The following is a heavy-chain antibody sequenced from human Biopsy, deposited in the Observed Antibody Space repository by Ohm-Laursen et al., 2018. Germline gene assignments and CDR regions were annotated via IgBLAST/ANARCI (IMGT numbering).Heavy chain of an antibody. Sequence: SLRLSFTASGFTFSSYAMTWFRQAPGKGLEWVSTISGNSDIIYDTGSVKGRFTTSRDNSKNTLYLQMNSLRADDTAVYYCALAAAQTVTHFDYWGQGTLVTVSS. CDR2: ISGNSDII. J-gene: IGHJ4*02. V-gene: IGHV3-23*01. CDR1: GFTFSSYA. CDR3: ALAAAQTVTHFDY. D-gene: IGHD4-17*01.